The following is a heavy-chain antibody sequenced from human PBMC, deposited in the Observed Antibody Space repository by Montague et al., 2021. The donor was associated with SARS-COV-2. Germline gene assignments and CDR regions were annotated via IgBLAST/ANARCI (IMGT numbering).Heavy chain of an antibody. V-gene: IGHV3-53*01. CDR3: ARAVAGYYFDY. Sequence: SLRLSCAASGFTFSSNYMSWVRQALGKGLEWVSIIYSGGTTYYTDAVKGRFTISRDNSKNTLFLQMNSLRAEDTAMYYCARAVAGYYFDYWGQGTLVTVSS. CDR2: IYSGGTT. CDR1: GFTFSSNY. J-gene: IGHJ4*02. D-gene: IGHD6-19*01.